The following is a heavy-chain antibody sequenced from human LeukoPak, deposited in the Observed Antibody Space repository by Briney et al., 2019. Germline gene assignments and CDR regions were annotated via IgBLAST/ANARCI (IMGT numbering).Heavy chain of an antibody. J-gene: IGHJ5*02. Sequence: GGSLRLSCAASGFTFSSYGMHWVRQAPGKGLEWVAVISYDGSNKYYADSVKGRFTISRDNAKNSLYLQMNSLRAEDTAVYYCARGKKSSGWFRDNWFDPWGQGTLVTVSS. V-gene: IGHV3-33*05. D-gene: IGHD6-19*01. CDR2: ISYDGSNK. CDR3: ARGKKSSGWFRDNWFDP. CDR1: GFTFSSYG.